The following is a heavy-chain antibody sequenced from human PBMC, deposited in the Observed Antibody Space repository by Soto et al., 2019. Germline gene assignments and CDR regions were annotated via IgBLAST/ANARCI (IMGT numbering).Heavy chain of an antibody. CDR3: AKDDPYYYDSSGYLTGYFQH. Sequence: EVQLLESGGGLVQPGGSLRLSCVASGFTFSSYAMSWVRQAPGKGLEWVSAISGSGGSTYYADSVKGRFTISRDNSKNTLYLQMNSLRAEDTAVYYCAKDDPYYYDSSGYLTGYFQHWGQGTLVTVSS. J-gene: IGHJ1*01. CDR2: ISGSGGST. CDR1: GFTFSSYA. D-gene: IGHD3-22*01. V-gene: IGHV3-23*01.